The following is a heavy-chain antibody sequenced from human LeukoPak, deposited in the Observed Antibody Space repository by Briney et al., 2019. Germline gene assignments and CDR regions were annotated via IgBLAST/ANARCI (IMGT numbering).Heavy chain of an antibody. CDR1: GYTFNDYY. Sequence: GASVKVSCKASGYTFNDYYLHWVRQAPGQGLEWMGWINPNSGDTNYAQKFQGRVTMTRDTSVSTACMELTRLRSDDTAVYYCARSARYWGQGTLVTVSS. J-gene: IGHJ4*02. CDR2: INPNSGDT. V-gene: IGHV1-2*02. D-gene: IGHD3-16*02. CDR3: ARSARY.